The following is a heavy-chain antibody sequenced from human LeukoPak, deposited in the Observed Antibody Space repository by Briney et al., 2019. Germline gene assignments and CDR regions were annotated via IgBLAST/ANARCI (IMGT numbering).Heavy chain of an antibody. Sequence: ASVKVSCKASGYTFTSYGISWVRQAPGQGLEWMGWISAYNGNTNYAQKFQDRVTMTTDTSTSTAYMELRSLRSDDTAVYYCARAGWLWFGELLKALDPWGQGTLVTVSS. CDR3: ARAGWLWFGELLKALDP. D-gene: IGHD3-10*01. V-gene: IGHV1-18*01. CDR1: GYTFTSYG. J-gene: IGHJ5*02. CDR2: ISAYNGNT.